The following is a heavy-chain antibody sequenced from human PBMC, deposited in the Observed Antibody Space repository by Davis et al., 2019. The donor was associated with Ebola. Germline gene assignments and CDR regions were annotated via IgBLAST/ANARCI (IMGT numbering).Heavy chain of an antibody. D-gene: IGHD3-10*01. J-gene: IGHJ4*02. Sequence: PGGSLRLSCAASGFTFDDYAMTWVRQGPGKGLEWVSGINWNGGSTYYADSVKGRFTISRDNSKNTLYLQMNSLRAEDTAVYYCAKDRGMVRVYYFDYWGQGTLVTVSS. CDR2: INWNGGST. V-gene: IGHV3-23*01. CDR1: GFTFDDYA. CDR3: AKDRGMVRVYYFDY.